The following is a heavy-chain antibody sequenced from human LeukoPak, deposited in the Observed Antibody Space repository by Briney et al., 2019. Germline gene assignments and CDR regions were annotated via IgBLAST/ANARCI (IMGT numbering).Heavy chain of an antibody. CDR3: AKSITKWILLGGIDY. V-gene: IGHV3-23*01. CDR1: GFTFSSYG. CDR2: ISGSGGST. D-gene: IGHD2-2*03. J-gene: IGHJ4*02. Sequence: GGSLRLSCAASGFTFSSYGMSWVRQAPGKGLEWVSAISGSGGSTYYADSVKGRFTISRDNSKNTLYLQMNSLRAEDTAVYYCAKSITKWILLGGIDYWGQGTLVTVSS.